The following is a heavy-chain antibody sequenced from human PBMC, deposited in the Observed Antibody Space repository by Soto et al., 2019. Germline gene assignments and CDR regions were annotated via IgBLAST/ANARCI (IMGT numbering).Heavy chain of an antibody. V-gene: IGHV4-59*01. CDR2: VYYSGST. CDR3: AGPGVRGEMGPGYYYYGMDV. Sequence: SETLSLTCNVSGGSMNTYYWTWIRKPPGKGLEWIGYVYYSGSTNYNPSLKTRVTISVDTSKNQFSLKLSSVTAADTAVYYCAGPGVRGEMGPGYYYYGMDVWGQGTTVTVSS. J-gene: IGHJ6*02. CDR1: GGSMNTYY. D-gene: IGHD3-10*01.